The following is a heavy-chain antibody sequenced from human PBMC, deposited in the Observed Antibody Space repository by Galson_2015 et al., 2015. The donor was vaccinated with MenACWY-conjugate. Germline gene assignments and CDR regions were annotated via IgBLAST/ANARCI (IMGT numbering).Heavy chain of an antibody. D-gene: IGHD3-10*01. J-gene: IGHJ6*03. CDR1: GGTLSSYA. V-gene: IGHV1-69*01. CDR3: ARGGEVRNYYYYYYMDV. CDR2: IIPIFGTA. Sequence: CKASGGTLSSYAISWVRQAPGQGLEWMGGIIPIFGTANYAQKFQGRVTITADESTNTAYMELSSLRSEDTAVYYCARGGEVRNYYYYYYMDVWGKGTTVTVSS.